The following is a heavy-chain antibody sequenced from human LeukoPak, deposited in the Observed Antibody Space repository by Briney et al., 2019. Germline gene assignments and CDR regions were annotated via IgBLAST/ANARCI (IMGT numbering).Heavy chain of an antibody. CDR3: ARDGGMIVVGSGAFDI. D-gene: IGHD3-22*01. Sequence: SETLSLTCTVSGGSISSGSYYWSWIRQPAGKGLEWIGRIYTSGSTNYNPSLKSRVTISVDTSKNQFSLKLSSVTAADTAVYYCARDGGMIVVGSGAFDIWGQGTMVTVSS. CDR1: GGSISSGSYY. J-gene: IGHJ3*02. V-gene: IGHV4-61*02. CDR2: IYTSGST.